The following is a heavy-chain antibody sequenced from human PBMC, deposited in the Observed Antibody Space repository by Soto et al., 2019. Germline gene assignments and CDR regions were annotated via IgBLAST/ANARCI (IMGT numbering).Heavy chain of an antibody. CDR2: ITPYNGKT. D-gene: IGHD2-2*01. CDR3: ARDTSHYFDH. Sequence: GASVKVSCKASGYTFITYGVTWVRQDPGQGLEWMGWITPYNGKTHYAQKFQDRVTMTTDTAATTAYMELRSLTSDDSAMYFGARDTSHYFDHWGQGILVTVSS. V-gene: IGHV1-18*01. CDR1: GYTFITYG. J-gene: IGHJ4*02.